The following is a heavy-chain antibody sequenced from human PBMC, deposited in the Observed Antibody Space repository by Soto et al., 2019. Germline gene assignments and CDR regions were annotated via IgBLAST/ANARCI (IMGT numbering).Heavy chain of an antibody. V-gene: IGHV4-59*12. CDR3: ARLGGSYAVPHFDY. CDR2: IYYSGST. Sequence: SETLSLTCTVSGCSISSYYWSWIRQPPGKGLEWIGYIYYSGSTNYNPSLKSRVTISVDTSKNQFSLRLSSVTAADTAVYYCARLGGSYAVPHFDYWGQGTLVTVSS. J-gene: IGHJ4*02. CDR1: GCSISSYY. D-gene: IGHD1-26*01.